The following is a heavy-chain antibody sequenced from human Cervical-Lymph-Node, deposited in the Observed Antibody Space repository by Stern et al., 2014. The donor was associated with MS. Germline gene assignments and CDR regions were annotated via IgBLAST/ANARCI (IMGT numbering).Heavy chain of an antibody. V-gene: IGHV4-59*08. CDR1: GGSISSYY. CDR3: AGLSSSWHGFQH. Sequence: QVQLVQSGPGLVKPSETLSLTCTVSGGSISSYYWSWIRQPPGKGLEWIGYIYYSGTTNYNPSLKSRVTISVDTSKNQFSLNIAPVTAADTAVYYCAGLSSSWHGFQHWGQGTLVTVSS. D-gene: IGHD6-13*01. CDR2: IYYSGTT. J-gene: IGHJ1*01.